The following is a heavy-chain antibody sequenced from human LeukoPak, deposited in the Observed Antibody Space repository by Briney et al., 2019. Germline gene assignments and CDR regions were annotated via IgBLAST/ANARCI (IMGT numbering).Heavy chain of an antibody. CDR3: ARGDSSGWYFDY. D-gene: IGHD6-19*01. V-gene: IGHV3-11*01. CDR2: VSSSGGPT. Sequence: GGSLRLSCAASEFTFSDFYMSWIRQAPGKGLEWVSYVSSSGGPTYYADSVKGRFTISRDKAKNSLYLQMNSLRAEDTAVYFCARGDSSGWYFDYWGQGTLVTVSS. CDR1: EFTFSDFY. J-gene: IGHJ4*02.